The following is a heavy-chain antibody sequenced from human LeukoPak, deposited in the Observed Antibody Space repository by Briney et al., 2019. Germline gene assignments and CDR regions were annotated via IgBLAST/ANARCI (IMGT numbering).Heavy chain of an antibody. CDR2: ISYSGSTT. J-gene: IGHJ5*02. CDR3: ARAGPPAFDP. Sequence: GGSLRLSCAASGFTFTNFEMNWVRQAPGKGLEWVSYISYSGSTTSYADSVKGRFTISRDNAKNSLYLQMNSLRAENTAVYYCARAGPPAFDPWGQGTLVTVSS. V-gene: IGHV3-48*03. CDR1: GFTFTNFE.